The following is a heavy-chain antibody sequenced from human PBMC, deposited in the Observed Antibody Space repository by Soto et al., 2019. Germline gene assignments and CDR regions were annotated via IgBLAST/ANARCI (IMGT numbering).Heavy chain of an antibody. J-gene: IGHJ4*02. V-gene: IGHV4-31*03. CDR1: GGSISSGGYY. CDR2: IYYSGST. CDR3: ARGGSSSPYFDD. Sequence: QVQLQESGPGLVKPSQTLSLTCTVSGGSISSGGYYWSWIRQHPGKGLGWIGYIYYSGSTYYNPSLKSRVTISVDTSKNQFSLKLSSVTAADTAVYYCARGGSSSPYFDDWGQGTLVTVSS. D-gene: IGHD6-13*01.